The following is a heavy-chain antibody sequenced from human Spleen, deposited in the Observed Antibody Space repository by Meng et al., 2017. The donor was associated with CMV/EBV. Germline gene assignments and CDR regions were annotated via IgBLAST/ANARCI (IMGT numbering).Heavy chain of an antibody. D-gene: IGHD1-26*01. CDR3: AKPQTSGSYFEFDF. J-gene: IGHJ4*02. CDR2: ISGSGYST. CDR1: GFTFRNYA. V-gene: IGHV3-23*01. Sequence: GGSLRLSCAASGFTFRNYAMSWVRQAPGKGLEWVSGISGSGYSTHSTDFFEGRFTISRDNSKNTLYLQMNSLRAEDTAVYYCAKPQTSGSYFEFDFWGQGTLVTVSS.